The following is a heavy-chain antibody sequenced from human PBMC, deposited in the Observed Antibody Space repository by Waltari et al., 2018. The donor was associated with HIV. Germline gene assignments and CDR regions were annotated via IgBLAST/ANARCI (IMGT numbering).Heavy chain of an antibody. D-gene: IGHD3-3*01. J-gene: IGHJ5*02. CDR3: ARNWDEFWSGSTHPGLDP. V-gene: IGHV4-59*02. CDR2: IHYSGTV. Sequence: QVQLRESGPGLVKPSETLSLTCRVSSGSVISYFWSWLRQSPGKGLEWIGQIHYSGTVTYNPSLKSRVMISVDSSRNQFFLDLNSVTAADTAVYYCARNWDEFWSGSTHPGLDPWGPGILVTVSS. CDR1: SGSVISYF.